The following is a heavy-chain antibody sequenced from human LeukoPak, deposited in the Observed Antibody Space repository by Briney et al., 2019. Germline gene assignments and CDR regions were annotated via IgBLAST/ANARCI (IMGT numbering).Heavy chain of an antibody. Sequence: KAGGSLRLSCAASGFTFSDYYMSWIRQAPGKGLEWVSYISSSSSYTNYADSVKGRFTISRDNAKNSLYLQMNSLRAEDTAVYYCASRSSSLGYWGRGALVTVSS. J-gene: IGHJ4*02. V-gene: IGHV3-11*06. D-gene: IGHD6-13*01. CDR1: GFTFSDYY. CDR2: ISSSSSYT. CDR3: ASRSSSLGY.